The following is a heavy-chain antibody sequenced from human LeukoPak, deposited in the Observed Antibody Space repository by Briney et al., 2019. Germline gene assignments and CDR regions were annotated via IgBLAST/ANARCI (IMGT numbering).Heavy chain of an antibody. CDR1: GFFVSNNY. J-gene: IGHJ3*02. D-gene: IGHD6-13*01. Sequence: PGGSLRLSCAASGFFVSNNYMSWVRQAPGKGLEWVSVIYSGGDTYYADSVKGRFTISRDNSKNTLCLQMNSLRAEDTAVYYCAKIRGRSSPSSNVAFDIWGQGTMVTVSS. CDR2: IYSGGDT. V-gene: IGHV3-53*01. CDR3: AKIRGRSSPSSNVAFDI.